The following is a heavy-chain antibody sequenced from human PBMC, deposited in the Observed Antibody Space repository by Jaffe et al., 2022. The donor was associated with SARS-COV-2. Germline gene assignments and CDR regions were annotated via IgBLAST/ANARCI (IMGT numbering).Heavy chain of an antibody. CDR3: ARDWALHYYGSGSYYVY. D-gene: IGHD3-10*01. J-gene: IGHJ4*02. CDR1: GFTLSSYW. V-gene: IGHV3-7*01. CDR2: IKQDGSER. Sequence: EVQLVESGGGLVQPGGSLRLSCAASGFTLSSYWMSWVRQAPGKGLEWVANIKQDGSERYYVDSVKGRFTISRDNAKNSLYLQMNSLRAEDTAVYYCARDWALHYYGSGSYYVYWGQGTLVTVSS.